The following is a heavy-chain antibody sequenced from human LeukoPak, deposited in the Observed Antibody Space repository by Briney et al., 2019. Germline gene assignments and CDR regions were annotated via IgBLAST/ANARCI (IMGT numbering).Heavy chain of an antibody. Sequence: GASLKISCKGSGYSFTSYWISWVRQMPGKGLEWMGRIDPSDSYTNYSPSFQGHVTISADKSISTAYLQWSSLKASDTAMYYCARRRSYSSYQTPQDAFDIWGQGTMVTVSS. J-gene: IGHJ3*02. V-gene: IGHV5-10-1*01. D-gene: IGHD3-10*01. CDR1: GYSFTSYW. CDR3: ARRRSYSSYQTPQDAFDI. CDR2: IDPSDSYT.